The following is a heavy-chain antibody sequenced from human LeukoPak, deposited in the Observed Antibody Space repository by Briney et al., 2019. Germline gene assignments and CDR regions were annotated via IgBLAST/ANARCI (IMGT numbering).Heavy chain of an antibody. V-gene: IGHV3-74*01. Sequence: GESLRLSCAASGFSFSNYWFHWVRQAPGEGLVWVSRTNEHGTIINYADSVKGRFTISRDNSKNTLYLQMNSLRAEDTAVYYCAKDSMVRGSDYWGQGTLVTVSS. D-gene: IGHD3-10*01. CDR1: GFSFSNYW. CDR2: TNEHGTII. CDR3: AKDSMVRGSDY. J-gene: IGHJ4*02.